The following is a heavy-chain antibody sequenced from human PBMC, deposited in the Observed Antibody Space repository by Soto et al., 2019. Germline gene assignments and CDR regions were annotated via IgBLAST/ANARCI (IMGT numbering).Heavy chain of an antibody. D-gene: IGHD2-15*01. CDR3: ARGWYYFDV. V-gene: IGHV4-38-2*01. J-gene: IGHJ4*02. CDR1: VEPMTGGYY. CDR2: IYYGGTT. Sequence: SETLSLTCDVSVEPMTGGYYWGWIRQSPGKGLEWIGSIYYGGTTYYNPSLRSRLAISIDTSKNQFSLRLSSVTAADTALYYCARGWYYFDVWGQGSLVTVS.